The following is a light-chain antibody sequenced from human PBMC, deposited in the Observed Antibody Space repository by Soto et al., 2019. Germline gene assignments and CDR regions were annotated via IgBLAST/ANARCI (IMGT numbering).Light chain of an antibody. CDR1: QSVSRRY. Sequence: EIVLTQSPGTLSLSPGDRATLSCRASQSVSRRYLAWYQQKPGQAPRLLIYGASSRATGIPDRFSGSGSGTDFTLTISRLEPEDVAVYYCQQYGISPLYTFGQGTKLEIK. V-gene: IGKV3-20*01. CDR3: QQYGISPLYT. CDR2: GAS. J-gene: IGKJ2*01.